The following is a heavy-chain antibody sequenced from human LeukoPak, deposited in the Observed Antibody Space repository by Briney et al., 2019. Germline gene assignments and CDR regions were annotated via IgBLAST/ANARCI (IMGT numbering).Heavy chain of an antibody. Sequence: GGSLRLSCAASGFTFSNYVMSWVRQAPGKGLEWVSGISGSGGSTYYADSVKGRFTISRDNSKNTLYLQMNSLRAEDTAVYYCAKDRIVVVIDPYYFDYWGQGTLVTVSS. J-gene: IGHJ4*02. CDR2: ISGSGGST. CDR3: AKDRIVVVIDPYYFDY. D-gene: IGHD2-21*01. CDR1: GFTFSNYV. V-gene: IGHV3-23*01.